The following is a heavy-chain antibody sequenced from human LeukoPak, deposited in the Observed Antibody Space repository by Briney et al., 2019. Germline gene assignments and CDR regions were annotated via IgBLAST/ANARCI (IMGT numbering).Heavy chain of an antibody. D-gene: IGHD2-15*01. CDR3: ARDLGYCSGGSCYWGYYFDH. Sequence: ASVKVSCKASGYTFTGYYMHWVRQAPGQGLEWMGWINPNSGGTNYAQKFQGWATMTRDTSISTAYMELSRLRSDDTAVYYCARDLGYCSGGSCYWGYYFDHWGQGTLVTVSS. J-gene: IGHJ4*02. CDR2: INPNSGGT. V-gene: IGHV1-2*04. CDR1: GYTFTGYY.